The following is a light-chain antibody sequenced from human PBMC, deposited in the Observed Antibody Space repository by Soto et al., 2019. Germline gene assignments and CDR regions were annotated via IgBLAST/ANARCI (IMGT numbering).Light chain of an antibody. J-gene: IGKJ2*01. CDR1: QSVLYFSNKKNY. V-gene: IGKV4-1*01. Sequence: DFAMTQSPDSLAVSLGERATISCRSSQSVLYFSNKKNYLAWYQQKPGQPPKLLISWASTRESGVPDRFSGSGSGTDFTLTISSLQAEDVAVYYCQQYFNTPTFGQGTRLELK. CDR3: QQYFNTPT. CDR2: WAS.